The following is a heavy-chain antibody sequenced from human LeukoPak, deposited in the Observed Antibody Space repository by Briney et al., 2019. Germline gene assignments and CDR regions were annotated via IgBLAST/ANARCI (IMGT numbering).Heavy chain of an antibody. J-gene: IGHJ4*02. CDR1: GFTFSSYS. Sequence: GGSLRLSCTASGFTFSSYSMNWVRQAPGKGLEWVSVIYRGGNTYYADSVKGRFTISRDNSKNTLYLQMNSLRAEDTAVYYCARLWFGELAFDYWGQGTLVTVSS. V-gene: IGHV3-66*01. D-gene: IGHD3-10*01. CDR3: ARLWFGELAFDY. CDR2: IYRGGNT.